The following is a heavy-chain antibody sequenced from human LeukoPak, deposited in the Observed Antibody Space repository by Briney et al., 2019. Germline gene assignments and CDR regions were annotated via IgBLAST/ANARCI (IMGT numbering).Heavy chain of an antibody. CDR3: AKGGRWLQFSFDY. CDR2: ISGSGGST. J-gene: IGHJ4*02. D-gene: IGHD5-24*01. CDR1: GFTFSSYG. V-gene: IGHV3-23*01. Sequence: GGSLRLPCAASGFTFSSYGMSWVRQAPGKGPEWVSAISGSGGSTYYADSVKGRFTISRDNSKNTLYLQMNSLRAEDTAVYYCAKGGRWLQFSFDYWGQGTLVTVSS.